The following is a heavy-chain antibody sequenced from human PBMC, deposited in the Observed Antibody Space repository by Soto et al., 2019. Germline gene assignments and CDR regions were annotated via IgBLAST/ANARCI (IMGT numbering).Heavy chain of an antibody. CDR3: AREYCSSTSCYAGWDYYYYYGMDV. V-gene: IGHV1-69*04. D-gene: IGHD2-2*01. J-gene: IGHJ6*02. CDR2: IIPILGIA. Sequence: SVKGSCNASGGTFSSYTISWVRQAPGQGLEWMGRIIPILGIANYAQKFQGRVTITADKSTSTAYMELSSLRSEDTAVYYCAREYCSSTSCYAGWDYYYYYGMDVWG. CDR1: GGTFSSYT.